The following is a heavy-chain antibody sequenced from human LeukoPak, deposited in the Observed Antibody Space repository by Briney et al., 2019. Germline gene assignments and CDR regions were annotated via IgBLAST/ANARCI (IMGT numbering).Heavy chain of an antibody. J-gene: IGHJ4*02. CDR3: AGASRVRLDY. CDR2: TYNRVST. D-gene: IGHD3-10*01. CDR1: AGSLSINY. Sequence: PETLSLTCTVAAGSLSINYSSWIRQPPGKGLEWIGYTYNRVSTIYNPTLKRRVTISVDTSKNQFSLKLSSVTAADTAVYYCAGASRVRLDYWGQGTLVTVSS. V-gene: IGHV4-59*01.